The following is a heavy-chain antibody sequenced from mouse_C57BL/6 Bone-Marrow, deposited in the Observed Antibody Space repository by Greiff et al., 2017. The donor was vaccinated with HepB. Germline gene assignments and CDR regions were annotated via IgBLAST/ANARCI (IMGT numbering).Heavy chain of an antibody. V-gene: IGHV1-72*01. CDR2: IDPNSGGT. CDR1: GYTFTSYW. CDR3: ARRSPIYYGNYDY. J-gene: IGHJ2*01. D-gene: IGHD2-1*01. Sequence: QVQLKQSGAELVKPGASVKLSCKASGYTFTSYWMHWVKQRPGRGLEWIGSIDPNSGGTKYNEKFKSKATLTVDKPSSTAYMQLSSLTSEDSAVYYCARRSPIYYGNYDYWGQGTTLTVSS.